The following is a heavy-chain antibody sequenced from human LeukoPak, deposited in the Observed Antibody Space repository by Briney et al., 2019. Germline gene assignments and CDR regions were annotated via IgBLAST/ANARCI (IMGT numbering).Heavy chain of an antibody. CDR1: GGTFSSYA. CDR3: ARVLVLHDYGDYGFDY. V-gene: IGHV1-69*13. J-gene: IGHJ4*02. Sequence: SVTVSCKASGGTFSSYAISWVRQAPGQGLEWMGGIIPIFGTANYEQKFQGRVTITADESTSTAYMELSSLRSEDTAVYYCARVLVLHDYGDYGFDYWGQGTLVTVSS. CDR2: IIPIFGTA. D-gene: IGHD4-17*01.